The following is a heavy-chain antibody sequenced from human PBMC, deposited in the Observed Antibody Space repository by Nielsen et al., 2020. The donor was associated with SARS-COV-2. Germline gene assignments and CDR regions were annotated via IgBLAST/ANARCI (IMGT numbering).Heavy chain of an antibody. Sequence: WVRQAPGQGLEWMGWMNPNSGNTGYAQKFQGRVTMTRNTSISTAYMELSSLRSEDTAVYYCARAPGTAMRTFGYWGQGTLVTVSS. J-gene: IGHJ4*02. CDR2: MNPNSGNT. V-gene: IGHV1-8*01. D-gene: IGHD5-18*01. CDR3: ARAPGTAMRTFGY.